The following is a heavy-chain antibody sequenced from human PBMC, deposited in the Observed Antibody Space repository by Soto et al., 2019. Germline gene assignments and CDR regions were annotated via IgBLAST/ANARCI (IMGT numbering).Heavy chain of an antibody. CDR2: ISSSSSYI. V-gene: IGHV3-21*01. Sequence: PGGSLRLSCAASGFTFSSYSMNWVRQAPGKGLEWVSSISSSSSYIYYADSVKGRFTISRDNAKNSLYLQMNSLRAEDTAVYYCARALPTPLVVRGMDVWGQGTTVTVSS. D-gene: IGHD2-2*01. CDR1: GFTFSSYS. CDR3: ARALPTPLVVRGMDV. J-gene: IGHJ6*02.